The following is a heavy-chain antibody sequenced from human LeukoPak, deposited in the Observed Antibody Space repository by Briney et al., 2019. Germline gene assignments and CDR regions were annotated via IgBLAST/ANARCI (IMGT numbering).Heavy chain of an antibody. CDR1: GFSFSNYW. CDR2: INHSGST. Sequence: GSLRLSCAASGFSFSNYWMSWIRQPPGKGLEWIGEINHSGSTNYNPSLKSRVTISVDTSKNQFSLKLSSVTAADTAVYYCARGNYYDSSGYYYFDYWGQGTLVTVSS. V-gene: IGHV4-34*01. CDR3: ARGNYYDSSGYYYFDY. D-gene: IGHD3-22*01. J-gene: IGHJ4*02.